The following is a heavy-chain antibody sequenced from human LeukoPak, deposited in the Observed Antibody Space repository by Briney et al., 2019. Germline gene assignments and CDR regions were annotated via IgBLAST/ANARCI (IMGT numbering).Heavy chain of an antibody. CDR1: GFTFSSYA. V-gene: IGHV3-30-3*01. D-gene: IGHD6-19*01. CDR3: AREAGTILY. CDR2: ISYDGSNK. Sequence: GGSLRLSCGASGFTFSSYAMHWVRQAPGKGLEWVAVISYDGSNKYYADSVKGRFTISRDNSKNTLYLQMNSLRAEDTAVYYCAREAGTILYWGQGTLVTVSS. J-gene: IGHJ4*02.